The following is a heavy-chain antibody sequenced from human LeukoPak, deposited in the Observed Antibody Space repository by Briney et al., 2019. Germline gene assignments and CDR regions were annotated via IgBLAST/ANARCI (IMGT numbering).Heavy chain of an antibody. CDR2: INPNSGGT. CDR3: ARDYYGSGSYDPRIYGMDV. CDR1: GYTFTGYY. V-gene: IGHV1-2*06. Sequence: ASVKVSCKASGYTFTGYYMHWVRQAPGQGLEWMGRINPNSGGTNYAQKFQGGVTMTRDTSISTAYMELSRLRSDDTAVYYCARDYYGSGSYDPRIYGMDVWGQGTTVTVSS. D-gene: IGHD3-10*01. J-gene: IGHJ6*02.